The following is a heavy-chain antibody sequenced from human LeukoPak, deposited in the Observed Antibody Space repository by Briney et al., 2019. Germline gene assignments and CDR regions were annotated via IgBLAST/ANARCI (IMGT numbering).Heavy chain of an antibody. CDR1: GYTSTSYY. V-gene: IGHV1-46*01. CDR3: ARGYYDILTGYGWYFDL. CDR2: INPSGGST. D-gene: IGHD3-9*01. Sequence: ASVKVSCKASGYTSTSYYMHWVRQAPGQGLEWMGIINPSGGSTSYAQKFQGRVTMTRDTSTSTVYMELSSLRSEDTAVYYCARGYYDILTGYGWYFDLWGRGTLVTVSS. J-gene: IGHJ2*01.